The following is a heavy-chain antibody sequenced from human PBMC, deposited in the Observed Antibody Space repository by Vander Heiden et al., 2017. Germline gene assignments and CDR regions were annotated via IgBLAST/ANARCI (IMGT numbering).Heavy chain of an antibody. CDR1: GFTFSRYW. D-gene: IGHD6-13*01. J-gene: IGHJ6*02. CDR2: INSDGSST. CDR3: ARIAAANYYYYYGMDV. V-gene: IGHV3-74*01. Sequence: EVQLVESGGGLVQPGGSLRLSCAASGFTFSRYWMHWVRQAPGKGLVWVSRINSDGSSTSYADSVKGRFTISRDNAKNTLYLQMNSLRAEDTAVYYCARIAAANYYYYYGMDVWGQGTTVTVSS.